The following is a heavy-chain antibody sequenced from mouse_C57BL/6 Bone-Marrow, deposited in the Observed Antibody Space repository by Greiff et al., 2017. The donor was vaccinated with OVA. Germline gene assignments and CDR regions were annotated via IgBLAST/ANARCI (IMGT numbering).Heavy chain of an antibody. J-gene: IGHJ2*01. CDR2: INPSNGGT. CDR1: GYTFTSYW. CDR3: ARDDGYYLGVYCDY. V-gene: IGHV1-53*01. Sequence: QVQLKQPGTELVKPGASVKLSCKASGYTFTSYWMHWVKQRPGQGLEWIGNINPSNGGTNYNEKFKSKATLTVDKSSSTAYMQLSSLTSEDSAVYDCARDDGYYLGVYCDYWGQGTTLTVSS. D-gene: IGHD2-3*01.